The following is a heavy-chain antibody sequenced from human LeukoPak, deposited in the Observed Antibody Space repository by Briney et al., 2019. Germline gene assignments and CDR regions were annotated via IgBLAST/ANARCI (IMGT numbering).Heavy chain of an antibody. J-gene: IGHJ4*02. CDR3: ARDPGFTGDTLNYDY. D-gene: IGHD1-26*01. V-gene: IGHV1-18*01. Sequence: ASVKVSCKASGYTFTSYGITWVRQAPGQGLEWMGWISAYNGNTNYAQKLQGRVTMTTDTSTTTAYMELGSLRSDDTAVYFCARDPGFTGDTLNYDYWGQGTLVTVSS. CDR1: GYTFTSYG. CDR2: ISAYNGNT.